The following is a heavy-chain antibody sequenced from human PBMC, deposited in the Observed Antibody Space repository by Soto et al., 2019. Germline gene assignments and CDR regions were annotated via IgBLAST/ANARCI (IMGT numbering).Heavy chain of an antibody. CDR3: ARGGWYSSYFDY. CDR2: IYYSGST. D-gene: IGHD6-19*01. V-gene: IGHV4-59*01. CDR1: GGSISSYY. Sequence: QVQLQESGPGLVKPSETLSLTCTVSGGSISSYYWSWIRQPPGKGLEWIGYIYYSGSTNYNPSLKSRCPRSVDTSKNQFSLKLSSVTAADTAVYYCARGGWYSSYFDYWGQGTLVTVSS. J-gene: IGHJ4*02.